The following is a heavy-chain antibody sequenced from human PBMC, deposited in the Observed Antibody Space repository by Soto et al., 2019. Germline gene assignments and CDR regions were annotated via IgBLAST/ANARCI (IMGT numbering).Heavy chain of an antibody. CDR3: ARGDTPMITGMDSFDI. CDR2: IKQDGTEK. CDR1: GFTFSRYW. D-gene: IGHD5-18*01. Sequence: GGALRLSCAASGFTFSRYWMNWVRQAPGKGLEWVANIKQDGTEKNFVDSVKGRFTISRDNARKSLYLQMDSLRAEDTAVYFCARGDTPMITGMDSFDIWGQGTMVTVSS. V-gene: IGHV3-7*01. J-gene: IGHJ3*02.